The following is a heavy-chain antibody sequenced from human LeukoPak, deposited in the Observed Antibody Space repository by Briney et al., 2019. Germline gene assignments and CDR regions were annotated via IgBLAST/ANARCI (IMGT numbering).Heavy chain of an antibody. J-gene: IGHJ6*03. V-gene: IGHV3-7*01. Sequence: PGGSLRLSCAASGFTFSSYWMNWVRQAPGKGLEWVANIKQEGSEKSYVASVKGRFTISRDNAKNSLYLQMNSLRAEDTAVYYCARARDGYTYGSVYYYMDVWGRGTTVTVSS. CDR2: IKQEGSEK. CDR3: ARARDGYTYGSVYYYMDV. D-gene: IGHD5-18*01. CDR1: GFTFSSYW.